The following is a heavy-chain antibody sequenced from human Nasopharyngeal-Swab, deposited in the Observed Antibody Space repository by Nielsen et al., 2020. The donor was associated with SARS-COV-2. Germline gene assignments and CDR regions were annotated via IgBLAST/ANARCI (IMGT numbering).Heavy chain of an antibody. D-gene: IGHD6-19*01. Sequence: ASVKVSCKASGYTFTSYDINWVRQAAGQGLEWRGWMNHNSGNTGYAQKFQGRVTMTRNTSISTAYMELSSLRSEDTAVYYCARGWLLHAFDIWGQGTMVTVSS. CDR3: ARGWLLHAFDI. CDR1: GYTFTSYD. CDR2: MNHNSGNT. V-gene: IGHV1-8*01. J-gene: IGHJ3*02.